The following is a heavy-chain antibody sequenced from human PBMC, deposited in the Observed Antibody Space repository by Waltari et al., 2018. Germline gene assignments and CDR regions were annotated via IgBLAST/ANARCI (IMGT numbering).Heavy chain of an antibody. CDR2: VSGYDDNT. CDR1: GYTFTSNG. Sequence: VKLVQSGGEVKKPGASVKVSCKASGYTFTSNGIRWVRQAPGTGLEWVGWVSGYDDNTKYARKFQGRVSLTADTATNTAYMELTSLTADDTAVYYCAHSDYRSSWYTMDVWGQGTTVSVSS. V-gene: IGHV1-18*01. J-gene: IGHJ6*02. CDR3: AHSDYRSSWYTMDV. D-gene: IGHD6-13*01.